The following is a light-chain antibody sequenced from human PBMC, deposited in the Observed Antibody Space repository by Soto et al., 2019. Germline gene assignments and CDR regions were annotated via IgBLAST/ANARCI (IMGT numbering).Light chain of an antibody. CDR2: DAS. Sequence: EIVLTQSPATLSLSPGERATLSCRASQSVSSYLAWYQQKPGQAPRLLIYDASNRATGIPARFSGSGSGTDFSLTISSLEPEDFAVYYCQQRINWPPGITFGQVTRLEIK. CDR3: QQRINWPPGIT. J-gene: IGKJ5*01. CDR1: QSVSSY. V-gene: IGKV3-11*01.